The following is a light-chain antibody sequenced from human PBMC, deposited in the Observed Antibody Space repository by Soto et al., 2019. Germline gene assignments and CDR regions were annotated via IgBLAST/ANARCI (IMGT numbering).Light chain of an antibody. J-gene: IGKJ5*01. CDR3: MQGTHWPIT. CDR2: KVS. CDR1: QSLVHSDGIAY. Sequence: DVVRTQSPLSLPVTLGQPASISCRPNQSLVHSDGIAYFSWFQQRPGRSPRGXIYKVSHRESGVPAIFSGSGSGTDFALKISRVEAEDVGVAYCMQGTHWPITFGQGTRLEIK. V-gene: IGKV2-30*02.